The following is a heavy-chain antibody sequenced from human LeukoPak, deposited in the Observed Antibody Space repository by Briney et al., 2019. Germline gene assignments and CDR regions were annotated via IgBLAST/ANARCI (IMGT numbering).Heavy chain of an antibody. CDR1: GYTFTGYC. Sequence: ASVKVSCKASGYTFTGYCMHWVRQAPGQGLEWMGWINPNSGGTNYAQKFQGRVTMTRDTSISTAYMELSRLRSDDTAVYYCARMAVAGTYYYYYGMDVWGQGTTATVSS. J-gene: IGHJ6*02. V-gene: IGHV1-2*02. CDR3: ARMAVAGTYYYYYGMDV. D-gene: IGHD6-19*01. CDR2: INPNSGGT.